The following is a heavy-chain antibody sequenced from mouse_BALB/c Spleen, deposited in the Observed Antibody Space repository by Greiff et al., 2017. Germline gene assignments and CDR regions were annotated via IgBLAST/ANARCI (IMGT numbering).Heavy chain of an antibody. CDR1: GFTFSSFG. CDR2: ISSASSTI. V-gene: IGHV5-17*02. CDR3: ARMGYYFDY. Sequence: EVQLVESGGGLVQPGGSRKLSCAASGFTFSSFGMHWVRQAPEKGLEWVAYISSASSTIYYADTVKGRFTISRDNPKNTLFLQMTSLRSEDTAMYYCARMGYYFDYWGQGTTLTVSS. J-gene: IGHJ2*01.